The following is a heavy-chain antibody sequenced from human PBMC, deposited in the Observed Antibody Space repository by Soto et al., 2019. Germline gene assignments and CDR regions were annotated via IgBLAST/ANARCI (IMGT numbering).Heavy chain of an antibody. J-gene: IGHJ6*02. CDR2: IIPIFGTA. D-gene: IGHD4-4*01. V-gene: IGHV1-69*06. CDR3: ASTDYSNYGPSFYYYYYGMDV. Sequence: QVQLVQSGAEVKKPGSSVKVSCKASGGTFSSYAISWVRQAPGQGLEWKGGIIPIFGTANYAQKFQGRVTITADKSTSTAYMELSSLRSEDTAVYYCASTDYSNYGPSFYYYYYGMDVWGQGTTVTVSS. CDR1: GGTFSSYA.